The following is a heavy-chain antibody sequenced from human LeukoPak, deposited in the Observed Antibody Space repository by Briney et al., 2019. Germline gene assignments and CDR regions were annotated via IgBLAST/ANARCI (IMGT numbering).Heavy chain of an antibody. CDR3: VRSRSTWFGEVLAAFDI. CDR1: GFTFSSYA. Sequence: GGSLRLSCAASGFTFSSYAMHWVRQAPGKGLEWVSYISSSGSTIYYADSVKGRFTISRDNAKNSLYLQMNSLRAEDTAVYYCVRSRSTWFGEVLAAFDIWGQGTMVTVSS. CDR2: ISSSGSTI. V-gene: IGHV3-48*03. J-gene: IGHJ3*02. D-gene: IGHD3-10*01.